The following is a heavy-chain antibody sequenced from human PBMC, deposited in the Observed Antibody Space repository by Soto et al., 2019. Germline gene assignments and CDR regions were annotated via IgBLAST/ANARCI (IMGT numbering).Heavy chain of an antibody. CDR2: IYPGTST. CDR3: ARDRGAVPGD. V-gene: IGHV3-66*01. CDR1: GFSVRTNY. D-gene: IGHD6-19*01. J-gene: IGHJ4*02. Sequence: VQLVESGGGLVQPGGSLRLSCAASGFSVRTNYMSWVRQAPGKGLEWVSVIYPGTSTYYADSVKGRFTISRDNSENTLYLQMNSLRAEDTAVYYCARDRGAVPGDWGQGTLVTVSS.